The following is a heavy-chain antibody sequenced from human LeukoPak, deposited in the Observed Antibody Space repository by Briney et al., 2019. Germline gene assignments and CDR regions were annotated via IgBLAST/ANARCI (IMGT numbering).Heavy chain of an antibody. CDR3: VKVLRGYCSSTSCPPGY. Sequence: GGSLKLSCAASGFTFSSYAMSWVRQAPGKGLEWVSAISGSGGSTYYADSVKGRFTISRDNSKNTLYLQMNSLRAEDTAVYYCVKVLRGYCSSTSCPPGYWGQGTLVTVSS. V-gene: IGHV3-23*01. CDR2: ISGSGGST. D-gene: IGHD2-2*01. J-gene: IGHJ4*02. CDR1: GFTFSSYA.